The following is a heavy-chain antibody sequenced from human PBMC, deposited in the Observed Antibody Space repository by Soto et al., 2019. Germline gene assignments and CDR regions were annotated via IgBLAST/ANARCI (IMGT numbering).Heavy chain of an antibody. CDR3: ARAHGVVPPAHFDY. CDR2: INPNSGGA. V-gene: IGHV1-2*02. D-gene: IGHD2-2*01. J-gene: IGHJ4*02. CDR1: GYTFTGYY. Sequence: GASVKVSCKASGYTFTGYYMHWVRQAPGQGLEWMGWINPNSGGANYAQKFQGRVTMTRDTSISTAYMELSRLRSDDTAVYYCARAHGVVPPAHFDYWGQGTLVTVSS.